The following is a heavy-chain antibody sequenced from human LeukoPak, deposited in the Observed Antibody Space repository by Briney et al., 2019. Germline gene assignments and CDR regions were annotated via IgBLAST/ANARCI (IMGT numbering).Heavy chain of an antibody. D-gene: IGHD4-23*01. CDR2: IIPILGIA. V-gene: IGHV1-69*04. J-gene: IGHJ5*02. CDR3: ARGVDGGNSDWFDP. Sequence: GASLKVSCKASGGTFSSYAISWVRQAPGQGLEWMGRIIPILGIANYAQKFQGRVTITADKSTSTAYMELSSLRSEGTAVYYCARGVDGGNSDWFDPWGQGTLVTVSS. CDR1: GGTFSSYA.